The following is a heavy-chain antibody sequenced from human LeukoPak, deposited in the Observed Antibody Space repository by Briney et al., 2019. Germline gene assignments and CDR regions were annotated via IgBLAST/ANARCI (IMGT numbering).Heavy chain of an antibody. V-gene: IGHV3-7*04. D-gene: IGHD6-19*01. J-gene: IGHJ4*02. CDR2: IKQDGSEK. Sequence: PGGSLRLSCAGSGITLSGLWMNWDRQVPGKGLEWVANIKQDGSEKKNVDSVKGRFTISRDNAKNSVYLQMNSLRVDDTAVYYCVGDYGWLPDYWRQGALVTVSS. CDR3: VGDYGWLPDY. CDR1: GITLSGLW.